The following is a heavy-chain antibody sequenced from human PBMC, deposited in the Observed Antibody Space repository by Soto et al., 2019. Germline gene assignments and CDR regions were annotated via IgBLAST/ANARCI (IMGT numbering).Heavy chain of an antibody. CDR1: GHTFRSYA. J-gene: IGHJ5*02. Sequence: ASVKVSCKTSGHTFRSYAMHWVRQAPGQRLEWMGWINVANGNTKYSQKFQGRVSINWDTSASTAYMALRSLRSEDTAVYYCASKTGGWFDPWGQGTLVTVSS. CDR3: ASKTGGWFDP. CDR2: INVANGNT. V-gene: IGHV1-3*01. D-gene: IGHD1-1*01.